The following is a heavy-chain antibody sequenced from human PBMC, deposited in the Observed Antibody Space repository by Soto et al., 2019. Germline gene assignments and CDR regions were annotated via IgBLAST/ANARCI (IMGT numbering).Heavy chain of an antibody. CDR1: GYTFTNYG. J-gene: IGHJ6*03. CDR2: ISAYNGDT. CDR3: AKDAPTVPHSSSSDYYYYYYMDV. V-gene: IGHV1-18*01. Sequence: ASVKVSCKASGYTFTNYGITWVRQAPGQGLEWMGWISAYNGDTHYTQRLQGRVTMTTDTSTSTAYMELRGLRSEDTAVYYCAKDAPTVPHSSSSDYYYYYYMDVWGKGTTVTVSS. D-gene: IGHD6-6*01.